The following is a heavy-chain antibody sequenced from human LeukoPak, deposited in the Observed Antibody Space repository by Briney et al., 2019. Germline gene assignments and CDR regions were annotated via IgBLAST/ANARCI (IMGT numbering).Heavy chain of an antibody. D-gene: IGHD5-24*01. CDR1: GFTFSSYT. Sequence: PGRSLRLSCAASGFTFSSYTMHWVRQAPGKGLEWVAVMSYDGSDNYYAGSVKGRFTISRDNSRTTVYLQMNSLRAEDTAVYYCARGSRWLQLGPFDYWGQGTLVTVSS. CDR2: MSYDGSDN. V-gene: IGHV3-30*01. CDR3: ARGSRWLQLGPFDY. J-gene: IGHJ4*02.